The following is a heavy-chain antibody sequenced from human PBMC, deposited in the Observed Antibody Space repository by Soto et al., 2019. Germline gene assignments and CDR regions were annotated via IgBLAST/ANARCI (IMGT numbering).Heavy chain of an antibody. D-gene: IGHD3-22*01. J-gene: IGHJ4*02. V-gene: IGHV3-30*18. CDR2: ISYDGSNK. Sequence: QVQLVESGGGVVQPGRSLRLSCAASGFTFSSYGMHWVRQAPGKGLEWVAVISYDGSNKYYADSVKGRFTISRHNSKNTLCLQMNSLRAEDTAVYYCAKDATYYYDSSGYYGDYFDYWGQGTLVTVSS. CDR1: GFTFSSYG. CDR3: AKDATYYYDSSGYYGDYFDY.